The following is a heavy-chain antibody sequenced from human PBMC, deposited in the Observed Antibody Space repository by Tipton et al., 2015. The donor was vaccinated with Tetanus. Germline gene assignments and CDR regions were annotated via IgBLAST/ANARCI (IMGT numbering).Heavy chain of an antibody. CDR1: GASINAGGYL. Sequence: TLSLTCTVSGASINAGGYLWTWVRQHPGKGLEWIGNIYYTALTSYSPSLNSRVRIAVDTSKNQFSLKLTSVTAADTGVYFCVRGRGSGAQSFGFEHWGRGTQVTVSS. D-gene: IGHD3-10*01. CDR2: IYYTALT. CDR3: VRGRGSGAQSFGFEH. V-gene: IGHV4-31*03. J-gene: IGHJ4*02.